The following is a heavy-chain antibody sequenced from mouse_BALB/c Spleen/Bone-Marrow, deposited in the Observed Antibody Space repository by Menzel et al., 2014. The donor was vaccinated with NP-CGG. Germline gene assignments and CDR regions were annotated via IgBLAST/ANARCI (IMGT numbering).Heavy chain of an antibody. V-gene: IGHV4-1*02. D-gene: IGHD2-3*01. CDR3: ARLGYYGWFAY. CDR2: INPESNTI. CDR1: GFDFSRYW. J-gene: IGHJ3*01. Sequence: EVQLQQSGGGLVQPGGSLKLSCAASGFDFSRYWMSWVRQAPGKGLQWIGEINPESNTINYTPSLKDKFIISRDNAENTLYLQMSKVRSEDTALYCCARLGYYGWFAYWGQGTLVTVSA.